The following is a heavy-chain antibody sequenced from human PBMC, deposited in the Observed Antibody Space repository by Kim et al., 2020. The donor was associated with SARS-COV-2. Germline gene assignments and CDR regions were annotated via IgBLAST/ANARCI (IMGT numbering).Heavy chain of an antibody. CDR1: GFTFTNAW. CDR3: TTDNFDSGYDSYYFDY. Sequence: GGSLRLSCAASGFTFTNAWMSWVRQAPGKGLEWVGRIKSKTDGGTTDYAAPVKGRFTISRDDSKNTLYLQMNSLKTEDTAVYYCTTDNFDSGYDSYYFDYWGQGTLVTVSS. J-gene: IGHJ4*02. D-gene: IGHD5-12*01. CDR2: IKSKTDGGTT. V-gene: IGHV3-15*01.